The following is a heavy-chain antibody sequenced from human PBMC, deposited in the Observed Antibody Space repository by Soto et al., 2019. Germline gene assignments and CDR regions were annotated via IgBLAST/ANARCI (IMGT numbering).Heavy chain of an antibody. Sequence: SVKVSCKASGGTFSSYAISWVRQAPGQGLEWMGGIIPVFGTANYAQKFQGRVTITADESTSTAYMDLSSLRSEDTAVYYCARGAHGITEKKNKSNWFDPRGQGTLVTVSS. V-gene: IGHV1-69*13. J-gene: IGHJ5*02. CDR2: IIPVFGTA. D-gene: IGHD1-20*01. CDR3: ARGAHGITEKKNKSNWFDP. CDR1: GGTFSSYA.